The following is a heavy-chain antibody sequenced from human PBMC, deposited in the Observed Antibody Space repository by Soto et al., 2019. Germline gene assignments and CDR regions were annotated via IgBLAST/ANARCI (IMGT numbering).Heavy chain of an antibody. Sequence: NPSDTLSLTCSVSVTSINNNNYYWGWIRQPPGKGLEWIGSIYYDGSTYFNSPLKSRVTISVDTSKNQFSLKVNSVTAADTAIYYCARHVERGYSSPRWFDPWGQGTLVTVS. J-gene: IGHJ5*02. CDR2: IYYDGST. V-gene: IGHV4-39*01. D-gene: IGHD5-18*01. CDR1: VTSINNNNYY. CDR3: ARHVERGYSSPRWFDP.